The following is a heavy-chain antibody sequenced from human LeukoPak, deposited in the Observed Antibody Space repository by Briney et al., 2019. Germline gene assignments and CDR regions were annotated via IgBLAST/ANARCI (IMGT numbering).Heavy chain of an antibody. Sequence: SETLSLTCTVSGGSISSYYWSWIRQPPGKGLEWIAYIYYSGSTDYNPSLKSRVTISLDTSKNQFSLKLSSVTAADTAVYYCARGIAAASERALDIWGQGTTVTVSS. V-gene: IGHV4-59*12. D-gene: IGHD6-13*01. CDR2: IYYSGST. J-gene: IGHJ3*02. CDR3: ARGIAAASERALDI. CDR1: GGSISSYY.